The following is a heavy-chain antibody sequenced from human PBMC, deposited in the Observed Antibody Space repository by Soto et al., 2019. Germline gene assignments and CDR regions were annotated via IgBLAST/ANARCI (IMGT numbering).Heavy chain of an antibody. D-gene: IGHD6-13*01. V-gene: IGHV1-8*01. CDR2: MNPNSGNT. J-gene: IGHJ6*02. Sequence: QVQLVQSGAEVKKPGASVKVSCKASGYTFTSYDINWVRQATGQGLEWMGWMNPNSGNTGYAQKFQGRVTMTRHTSIRTAYMELSSLRSEDTAVYYCARGGIAAADESYYYYYGMDVWGQGTTVTVSS. CDR1: GYTFTSYD. CDR3: ARGGIAAADESYYYYYGMDV.